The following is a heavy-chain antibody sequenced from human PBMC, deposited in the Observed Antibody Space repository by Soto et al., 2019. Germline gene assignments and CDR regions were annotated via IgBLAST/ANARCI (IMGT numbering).Heavy chain of an antibody. CDR3: ARLNYYDSSDQPGFDY. CDR2: INPNSCGT. Sequence: SXKVSFKASVYTXSGYYMDLVRQAPGQGLEWIGWINPNSCGTNYAQKFQGMVTITSETSISTAYMELSMLRSYETAVYYFARLNYYDSSDQPGFDYWGQGTLGTVS. V-gene: IGHV1-2*02. CDR1: VYTXSGYY. D-gene: IGHD3-22*01. J-gene: IGHJ4*02.